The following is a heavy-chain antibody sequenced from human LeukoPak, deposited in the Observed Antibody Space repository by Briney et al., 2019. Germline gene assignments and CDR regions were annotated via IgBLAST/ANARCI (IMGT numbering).Heavy chain of an antibody. CDR3: ATAPILRGEGGEHYKYGMDV. Sequence: SGTLSLTRAVSVGSISRGNWWTWVRQSPGKGLEWIGEIYHNGTLNYNPSLKSRVTISADSFKNHFSLKLTSVTAADTAVYYCATAPILRGEGGEHYKYGMDVWGQGTTVIVSS. D-gene: IGHD2-2*02. V-gene: IGHV4-4*02. CDR2: IYHNGTL. CDR1: VGSISRGNW. J-gene: IGHJ6*02.